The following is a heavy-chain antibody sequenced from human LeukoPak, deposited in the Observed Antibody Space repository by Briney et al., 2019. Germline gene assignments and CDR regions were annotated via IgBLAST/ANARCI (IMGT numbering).Heavy chain of an antibody. Sequence: GGSLRLSCVASGFSFSDHFMDWVRQAPGKGLEWVGRARDKPNGYTTEYAAPVKGRFTISRDESRKSVYPQMSSLKTEDTAVYYCARVGGTVIRGIIVTRLDYWGQGTLVTVSS. CDR2: ARDKPNGYTT. D-gene: IGHD3-10*01. V-gene: IGHV3-72*01. J-gene: IGHJ4*02. CDR1: GFSFSDHF. CDR3: ARVGGTVIRGIIVTRLDY.